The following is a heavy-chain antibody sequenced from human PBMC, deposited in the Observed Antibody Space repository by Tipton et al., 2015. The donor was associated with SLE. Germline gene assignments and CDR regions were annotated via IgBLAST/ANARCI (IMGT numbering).Heavy chain of an antibody. Sequence: TLSLTCTVSGGSISSYYWSWIRQPPGKGLEWIGYIYYSGSTNYNPSLKSRVTISVDTSKNQFSLKLSSVTAADTAVYYCARVWFGVRAFDIWGQGTMVTVSS. V-gene: IGHV4-59*01. CDR3: ARVWFGVRAFDI. CDR1: GGSISSYY. J-gene: IGHJ3*02. CDR2: IYYSGST. D-gene: IGHD3-10*01.